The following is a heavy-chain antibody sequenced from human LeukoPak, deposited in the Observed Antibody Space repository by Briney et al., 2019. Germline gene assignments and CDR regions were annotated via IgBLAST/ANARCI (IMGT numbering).Heavy chain of an antibody. CDR2: IYSAGST. J-gene: IGHJ4*02. V-gene: IGHV3-23*03. D-gene: IGHD6-13*01. CDR1: GFTFSSYA. Sequence: PGGSLRLSCAASGFTFSSYAMTWVRQAPGKGLVWVSVIYSAGSTYYEDSVKGRFTISRENSKNTLYLQMNSLRAEDTAVYYCAKDRLAADGEFDYWGQGTLVTVSS. CDR3: AKDRLAADGEFDY.